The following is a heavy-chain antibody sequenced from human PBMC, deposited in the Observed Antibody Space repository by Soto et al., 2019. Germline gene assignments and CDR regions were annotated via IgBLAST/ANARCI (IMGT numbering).Heavy chain of an antibody. CDR2: IYYNGNT. D-gene: IGHD3-16*01. Sequence: QVQLQESGPGLVKSSQTLSLTCTVSGGAISGSDSFYWSWIRQHPEKGLEWIGYIYYNGNTYYRPSLKPRIAMSVDTSKNEFSLKWRSVTAADTAGYYCARDRLGGVGLGEFDIWGRGTLVSVSS. V-gene: IGHV4-31*03. J-gene: IGHJ2*01. CDR1: GGAISGSDSFY. CDR3: ARDRLGGVGLGEFDI.